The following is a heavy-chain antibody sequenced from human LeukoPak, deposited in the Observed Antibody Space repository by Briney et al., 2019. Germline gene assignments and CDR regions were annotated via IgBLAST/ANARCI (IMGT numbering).Heavy chain of an antibody. J-gene: IGHJ5*02. Sequence: GGSLRLSCAASGFTFSSPAMSWVRQAPGKGLEWVSYINVGGSSTYYADSVKGRFTISRDNSKNTLYLQMNSLRAEDTAVYYCAKGTVFQPRAPFDPWGQGTLVTVSS. CDR3: AKGTVFQPRAPFDP. D-gene: IGHD2-21*01. CDR2: INVGGSST. CDR1: GFTFSSPA. V-gene: IGHV3-23*01.